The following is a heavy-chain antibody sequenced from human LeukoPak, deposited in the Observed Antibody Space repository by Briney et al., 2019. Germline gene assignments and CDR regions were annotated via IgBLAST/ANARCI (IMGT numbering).Heavy chain of an antibody. D-gene: IGHD6-19*01. CDR2: IYYSGST. Sequence: SETLSLTCTVSGGSIGSSSHYWGWIRQHPGKGLEWIGYIYYSGSTYYNPSLKSRVTISVDTSKNQFSLKLSSVTAADTAVYYCARYVSSGWYVLDVWGQGTTVTVSS. CDR3: ARYVSSGWYVLDV. V-gene: IGHV4-31*03. CDR1: GGSIGSSSHY. J-gene: IGHJ6*02.